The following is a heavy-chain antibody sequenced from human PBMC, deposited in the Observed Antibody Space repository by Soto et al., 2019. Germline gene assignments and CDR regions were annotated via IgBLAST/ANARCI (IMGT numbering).Heavy chain of an antibody. CDR3: ARFFVATNDAFDI. J-gene: IGHJ3*02. Sequence: ASVKVSCKASGYNFTSYGISWERQAPGPGLEWMGWISDYNGNTNSAQKLQGRVTMTTDTSTSTAYMELRSLRSDGTAVYYCARFFVATNDAFDIWGQGTMVTVSS. CDR2: ISDYNGNT. V-gene: IGHV1-18*04. D-gene: IGHD5-12*01. CDR1: GYNFTSYG.